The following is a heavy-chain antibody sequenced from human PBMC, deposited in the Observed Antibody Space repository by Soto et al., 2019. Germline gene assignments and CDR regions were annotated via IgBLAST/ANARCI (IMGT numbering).Heavy chain of an antibody. Sequence: PGESLKISCEGSGYSFSRYWIAWVRQMPGKGLEWMGMIYPYDSDTRYSPSFQGQVTFSADKSISTAYLQWSSLKASDTAKYYCARRPSNYYGMDVWGQGTTVTVSS. CDR3: ARRPSNYYGMDV. CDR2: IYPYDSDT. J-gene: IGHJ6*02. V-gene: IGHV5-51*01. CDR1: GYSFSRYW.